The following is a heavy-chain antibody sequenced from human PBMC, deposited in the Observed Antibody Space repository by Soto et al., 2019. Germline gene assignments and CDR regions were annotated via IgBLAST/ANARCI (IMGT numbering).Heavy chain of an antibody. CDR2: IYYSGST. CDR3: ARARGTTVTTYFDY. Sequence: TSETLSLTCTVSGGSISSYYLSWIRQPPGKGLEWIGYIYYSGSTNYNPSLKSRVTISVDTSKNQFSLKLSSVTAADTAVYYCARARGTTVTTYFDYWGQGTLVTVSS. D-gene: IGHD4-17*01. J-gene: IGHJ4*02. V-gene: IGHV4-59*01. CDR1: GGSISSYY.